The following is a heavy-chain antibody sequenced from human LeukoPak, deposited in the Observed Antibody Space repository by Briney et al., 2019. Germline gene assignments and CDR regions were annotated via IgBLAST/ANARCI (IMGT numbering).Heavy chain of an antibody. D-gene: IGHD5-18*01. V-gene: IGHV3-66*01. CDR1: GFTDSSNY. J-gene: IGHJ4*02. Sequence: GGSLRLSCAASGFTDSSNYMSWVRQAPGKGLEWVSVIYSGGSTYYADSVKGRFTISRDNSKNTLYLQMISLRAEDTAVYYCAGIQLWSPFDYWGQGTLVTVSS. CDR2: IYSGGST. CDR3: AGIQLWSPFDY.